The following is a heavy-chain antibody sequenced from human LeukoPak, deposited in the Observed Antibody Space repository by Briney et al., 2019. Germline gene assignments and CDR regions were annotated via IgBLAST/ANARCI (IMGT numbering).Heavy chain of an antibody. CDR1: GFTFSIYS. V-gene: IGHV3-48*01. CDR3: ARLKYSGGGMDV. J-gene: IGHJ6*02. Sequence: PGGSLRLSCAASGFTFSIYSMNWVRQAPGKGLEWVSYISSSRSTIYYADSVKGRFTISRDNAKNTLYLQMNSLRAEDTAVYYCARLKYSGGGMDVWGQGTTVTVSS. CDR2: ISSSRSTI. D-gene: IGHD2-15*01.